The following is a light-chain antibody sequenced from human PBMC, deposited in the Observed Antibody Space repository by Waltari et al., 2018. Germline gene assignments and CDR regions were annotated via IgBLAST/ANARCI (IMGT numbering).Light chain of an antibody. V-gene: IGLV2-23*02. CDR1: SNATGPYKF. CDR2: EFN. J-gene: IGLJ3*02. Sequence: QSALTPPASVSGSHGQSITISCTVTSNATGPYKFVSWYQQHPGKDPKLIIYEFNQRPSGISNRFSGSKSGNTAALTISGLQTEDEADYFCCSYVTGDTWVFGGGTKVAVL. CDR3: CSYVTGDTWV.